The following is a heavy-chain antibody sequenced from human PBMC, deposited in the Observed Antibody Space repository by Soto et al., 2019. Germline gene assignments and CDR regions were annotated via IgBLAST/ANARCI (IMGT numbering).Heavy chain of an antibody. Sequence: SDTLFLICTVTGHSIEILSWSWIRHPPRKGLEWIGYISNSGSTSYNPSLESRVTVSVDTAKNEFSLKLNSVTAADTATYYCARILRDSQGWYHHDFWGQGTLVTVS. D-gene: IGHD6-19*01. J-gene: IGHJ4*02. CDR1: GHSIEILS. V-gene: IGHV4-59*07. CDR2: ISNSGST. CDR3: ARILRDSQGWYHHDF.